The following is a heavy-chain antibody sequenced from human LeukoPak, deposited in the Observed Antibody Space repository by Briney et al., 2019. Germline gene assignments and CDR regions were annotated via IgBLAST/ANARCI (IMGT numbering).Heavy chain of an antibody. CDR2: IIPILGIA. J-gene: IGHJ4*02. V-gene: IGHV1-69*04. D-gene: IGHD3-10*01. CDR3: ARVGTMVRGVTRLGY. CDR1: GGTFSSYA. Sequence: ASVKVSCKASGGTFSSYAISWVRQAPGQGLEWMGRIIPILGIANYAQKFQGRVTITADKSTSTAYMELSSLRSEDTAVYYCARVGTMVRGVTRLGYWGQGTLVTVSS.